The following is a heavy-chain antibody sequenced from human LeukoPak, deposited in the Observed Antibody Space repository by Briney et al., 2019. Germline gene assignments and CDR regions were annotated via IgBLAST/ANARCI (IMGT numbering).Heavy chain of an antibody. CDR2: IKEDGSEK. J-gene: IGHJ4*02. V-gene: IGHV3-7*01. CDR3: ARDYADGYSSRNFDY. CDR1: GFTFSSYW. D-gene: IGHD6-13*01. Sequence: GGSLRLSCAASGFTFSSYWMSWVRQAPGKGLEWVANIKEDGSEKYYVDSVKGRFTISRDNAKNSLYLQMNSLRAEDTAVYYCARDYADGYSSRNFDYWGQGTLVTVSS.